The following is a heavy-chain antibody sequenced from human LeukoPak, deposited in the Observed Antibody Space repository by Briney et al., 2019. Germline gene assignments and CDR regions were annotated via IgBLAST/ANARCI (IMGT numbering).Heavy chain of an antibody. V-gene: IGHV1-2*02. CDR2: INPNSGGT. CDR1: GYTFTGYY. CDR3: ARDPGHYYDSSGYSGFFDY. J-gene: IGHJ4*02. Sequence: ASVKVSCKASGYTFTGYYMHWVRQAPGQGLEWMGWINPNSGGTNYAQKFQGRVTMTRDTSISTAYMELSRLRSDDTAVYYCARDPGHYYDSSGYSGFFDYRGQGTLVAVSS. D-gene: IGHD3-22*01.